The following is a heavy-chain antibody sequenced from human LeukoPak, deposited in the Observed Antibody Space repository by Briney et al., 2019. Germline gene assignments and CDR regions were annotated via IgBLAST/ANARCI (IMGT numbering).Heavy chain of an antibody. D-gene: IGHD3-10*01. V-gene: IGHV1-2*02. CDR1: GYIFTGYY. CDR2: INPNSGGT. J-gene: IGHJ4*02. Sequence: ASVNVSCKASGYIFTGYYMHWVRQAPGQGLEWMGWINPNSGGTNYAQKFQGRVTMTRDTSISTAYMELSRLRSDDTAVYYCARPKAVILGGSGSYSSLDYWGQGTLVTVSS. CDR3: ARPKAVILGGSGSYSSLDY.